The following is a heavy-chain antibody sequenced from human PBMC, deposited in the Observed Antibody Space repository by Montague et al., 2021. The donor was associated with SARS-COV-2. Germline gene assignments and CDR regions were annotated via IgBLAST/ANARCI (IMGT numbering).Heavy chain of an antibody. J-gene: IGHJ4*02. CDR3: ARAGSGWYRTGFDY. Sequence: SLRLSCAASGFTFSSYGMHWVRQATGKGLEWVSAIGTAGDTYYPGSVKGRFTISRENAKNSLYLQMNSLRAGDTAVYYCARAGSGWYRTGFDYWGQGTLVTVSS. D-gene: IGHD6-19*01. V-gene: IGHV3-13*01. CDR1: GFTFSSYG. CDR2: IGTAGDT.